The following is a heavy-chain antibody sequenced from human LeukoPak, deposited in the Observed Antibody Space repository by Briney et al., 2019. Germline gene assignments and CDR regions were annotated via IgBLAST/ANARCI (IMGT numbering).Heavy chain of an antibody. CDR3: ARDATSLGGDYYYYMDV. Sequence: ASVKVSCKASGYTFTGYYMHWVRQAPGQGLEWMEWISAYNGNTNYAQKLQGRVTMTTDTSTSTAYMELRSLRSDDTAVYYCARDATSLGGDYYYYMDVWGKGTTVTISS. J-gene: IGHJ6*03. CDR1: GYTFTGYY. CDR2: ISAYNGNT. D-gene: IGHD1-26*01. V-gene: IGHV1-18*04.